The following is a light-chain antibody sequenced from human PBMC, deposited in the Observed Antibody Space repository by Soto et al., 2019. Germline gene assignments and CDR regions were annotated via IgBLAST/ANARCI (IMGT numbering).Light chain of an antibody. CDR2: VAS. V-gene: IGKV1-39*01. Sequence: DIQMTQSPSSLSASVGDRVTIPCRASQSIRNYVSWYQQKPGKAPKFLIYVASTLQIGVPSRFSGSGSGTDFTITISSLQPEDFATYYCQQTYSSPYTFGPGTELQIK. J-gene: IGKJ2*01. CDR1: QSIRNY. CDR3: QQTYSSPYT.